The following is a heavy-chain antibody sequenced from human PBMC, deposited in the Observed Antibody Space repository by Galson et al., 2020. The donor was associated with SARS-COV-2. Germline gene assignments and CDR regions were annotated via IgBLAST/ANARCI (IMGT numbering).Heavy chain of an antibody. CDR1: GGSISSSSYY. J-gene: IGHJ4*02. Sequence: SETLSLTCTVSGGSISSSSYYWGWIRQPPGKGLEWIGSIYYSGSTYYNPSLKSRVTISVDTSKNQFSLKLSSVTAADTAVYYCARSYYDSSGYFPHPVDYWGQGTLVTVSS. CDR2: IYYSGST. CDR3: ARSYYDSSGYFPHPVDY. V-gene: IGHV4-39*01. D-gene: IGHD3-22*01.